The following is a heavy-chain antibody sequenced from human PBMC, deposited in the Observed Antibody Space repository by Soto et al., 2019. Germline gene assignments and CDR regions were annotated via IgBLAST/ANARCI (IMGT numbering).Heavy chain of an antibody. V-gene: IGHV3-23*01. CDR3: ASDSGSYYALVGY. CDR1: GFTFSRYA. J-gene: IGHJ4*02. D-gene: IGHD1-26*01. Sequence: EVQLLESGGGLVQPGGSLRLSCAASGFTFSRYAMSWVRQAPGKGLEWVSAITGSGGSTYYADSVKGRFTISRDNSKNTLYLQMNSLRAEDTAVYYCASDSGSYYALVGYWGQGTLVTVSS. CDR2: ITGSGGST.